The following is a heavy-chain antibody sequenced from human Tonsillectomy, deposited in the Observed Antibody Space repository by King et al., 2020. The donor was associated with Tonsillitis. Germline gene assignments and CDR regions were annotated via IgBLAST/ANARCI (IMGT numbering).Heavy chain of an antibody. CDR3: ASHILLPRDKTFDY. CDR2: IYYSGST. V-gene: IGHV4-39*01. J-gene: IGHJ4*02. CDR1: GGSISSSSYY. Sequence: QLQESGPGLVKPSETLSLTCTVSGGSISSSSYYWGWIRQPPGKGLEWIGSIYYSGSTYYNPSLKSRVTISVDTSKNQFSLKLSSVTAADTAVYYCASHILLPRDKTFDYWGRGTLVTVSA. D-gene: IGHD2-15*01.